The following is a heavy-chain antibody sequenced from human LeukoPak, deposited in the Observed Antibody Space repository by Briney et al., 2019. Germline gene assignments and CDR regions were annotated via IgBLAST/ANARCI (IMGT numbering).Heavy chain of an antibody. D-gene: IGHD3-22*01. CDR3: ARDVRAYYYDSSGYWVDY. J-gene: IGHJ4*02. CDR1: GFTFSSYW. Sequence: PGGSLRLSCAASGFTFSSYWMSWVRQAPGKGLEWVANIKQDGSEKYYVDSVKGRFTISRDNAKNSLYLQMNSLRAEDTAVYYCARDVRAYYYDSSGYWVDYWGQGTLVTVSS. V-gene: IGHV3-7*01. CDR2: IKQDGSEK.